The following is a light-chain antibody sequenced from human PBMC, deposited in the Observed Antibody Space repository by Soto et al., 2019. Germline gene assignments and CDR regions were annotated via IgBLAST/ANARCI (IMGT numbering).Light chain of an antibody. CDR1: QSVSSY. Sequence: EIVLTQSPGTLSLSPGERATLSCRASQSVSSYLAWYQQTPGQAPRPLIYDASNRDTGIPARFSGSGSGPECTRTISSLEPEDVEVDYCPQRSNWTPTFCQGTKVDIK. CDR3: PQRSNWTPT. J-gene: IGKJ1*01. V-gene: IGKV3-11*01. CDR2: DAS.